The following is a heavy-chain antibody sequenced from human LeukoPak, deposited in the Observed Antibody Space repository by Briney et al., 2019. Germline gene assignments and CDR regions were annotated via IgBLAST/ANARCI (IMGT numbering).Heavy chain of an antibody. CDR2: INHSGST. CDR1: GGSFSGYY. Sequence: SETLSLTCAVYGGSFSGYYWSWIRQPPGKGLEWIGEINHSGSTNYNPSLKSRVTISVDTSKNQFSLKLSSVTAADTAVYYCARDRGYNILTGYSSFDYWGQGTLVTVSS. J-gene: IGHJ4*02. D-gene: IGHD3-9*01. V-gene: IGHV4-34*01. CDR3: ARDRGYNILTGYSSFDY.